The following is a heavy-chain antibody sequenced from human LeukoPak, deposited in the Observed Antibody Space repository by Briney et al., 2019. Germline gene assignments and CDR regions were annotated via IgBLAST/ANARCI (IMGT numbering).Heavy chain of an antibody. V-gene: IGHV4/OR15-8*02. J-gene: IGHJ4*02. CDR1: GVSLSSSAG. CDR2: IHRDGHT. CDR3: GKTDIYFNQIDY. Sequence: SETLSLTCAVSGVSLSSSAGWIWVRQPPGQGLEWIGEIHRDGHTRYNPSRQTRVTMSIDYSKNQISLDVTSVTAADTAIYYCGKTDIYFNQIDYWGPGSLVTVSS. D-gene: IGHD3-9*01.